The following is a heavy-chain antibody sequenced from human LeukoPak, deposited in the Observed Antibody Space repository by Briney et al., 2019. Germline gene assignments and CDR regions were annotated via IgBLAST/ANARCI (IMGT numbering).Heavy chain of an antibody. CDR1: GGSISSGDYY. CDR2: IYYSGST. V-gene: IGHV4-30-4*08. CDR3: ARGVIIAVAGTGWFDP. Sequence: PSQTLSLTCTVSGGSISSGDYYWSWIRQPPGKGLEWIGYIYYSGSTNYNPSLKSRVTISVDTSKNQFSLKLSSVTAADTAVYYCARGVIIAVAGTGWFDPWGQGTLVTVSS. J-gene: IGHJ5*02. D-gene: IGHD6-19*01.